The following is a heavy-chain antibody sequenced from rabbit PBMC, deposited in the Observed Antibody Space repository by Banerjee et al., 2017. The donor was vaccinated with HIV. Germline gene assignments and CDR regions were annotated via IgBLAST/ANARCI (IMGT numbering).Heavy chain of an antibody. CDR3: ARTAGYAHVGDTYFNL. J-gene: IGHJ4*01. Sequence: QEQLVESGGGLVQPEGSLTLTCTASGFSFNNKYVMCWVRQAPGKGLEWIASIDAGSSGSTYYANWAKGRFTGSKTSSTTVTLQMTSLTAADTATYFCARTAGYAHVGDTYFNLWGQGTLVTVS. D-gene: IGHD6-1*01. CDR2: IDAGSSGST. CDR1: GFSFNNKYV. V-gene: IGHV1S45*01.